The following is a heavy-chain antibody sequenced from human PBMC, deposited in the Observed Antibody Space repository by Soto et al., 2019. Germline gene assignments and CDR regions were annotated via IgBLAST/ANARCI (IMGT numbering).Heavy chain of an antibody. CDR3: VKKSIGTVTNPVYWYFDL. Sequence: EVQLLESGGGLVRPGGSLRLSCAASGFTFISYAMSWVRQAPGKGLEWVSGTSGGGDVAFYADSVKGRFTISRDNSKNTLYLQMNSLRAEDTALYYCVKKSIGTVTNPVYWYFDLWGRGTLVTVSS. J-gene: IGHJ2*01. V-gene: IGHV3-23*01. CDR2: TSGGGDVA. D-gene: IGHD4-17*01. CDR1: GFTFISYA.